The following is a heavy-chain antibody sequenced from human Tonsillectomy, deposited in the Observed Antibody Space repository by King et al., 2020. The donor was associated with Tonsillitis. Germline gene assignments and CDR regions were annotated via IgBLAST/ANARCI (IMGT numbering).Heavy chain of an antibody. J-gene: IGHJ6*02. Sequence: VQLVEYGGGLIQPGGSLRLSCAASGFIVSSNYMNWVRQAPGKGLEWVSFIYSGGSTYYADSVKGRFTISRDNSKNTLYLQMNSLRAEDTAVYYCATRSIPYYYYAMDVWGQGTTVTVSS. CDR3: ATRSIPYYYYAMDV. CDR2: IYSGGST. V-gene: IGHV3-53*01. CDR1: GFIVSSNY.